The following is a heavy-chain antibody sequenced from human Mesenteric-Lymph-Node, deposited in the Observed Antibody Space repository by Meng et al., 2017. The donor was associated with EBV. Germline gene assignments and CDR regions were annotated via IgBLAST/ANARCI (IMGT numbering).Heavy chain of an antibody. Sequence: VHLQRSGPGLVKPSGTLSLTCDVSGGSITSSNWWSWFRQPPGKGLEWIGEIFHSGSAKYNPSLKSRVTISVDKSKNHFSLRLSSVTAADTAVYYCVRRVVVMKEEELDHWGQGTLVTVSS. CDR1: GGSITSSNW. D-gene: IGHD3-22*01. V-gene: IGHV4-4*02. CDR3: VRRVVVMKEEELDH. J-gene: IGHJ4*02. CDR2: IFHSGSA.